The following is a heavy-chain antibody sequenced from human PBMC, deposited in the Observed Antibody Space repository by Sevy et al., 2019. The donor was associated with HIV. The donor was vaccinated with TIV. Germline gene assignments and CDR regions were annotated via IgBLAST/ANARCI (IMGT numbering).Heavy chain of an antibody. CDR1: GFTFGDYA. CDR2: IRSKAYGWTT. D-gene: IGHD6-19*01. Sequence: GGSLRLSCTASGFTFGDYAMSWFRQAPGKGLEWVGFIRSKAYGWTTEYTASVKGRFTISRDDSKSIAYLQMNSLKTEDTAVYYCTRGGSSGCGCFDYWGQGTLVTVSS. J-gene: IGHJ4*02. CDR3: TRGGSSGCGCFDY. V-gene: IGHV3-49*01.